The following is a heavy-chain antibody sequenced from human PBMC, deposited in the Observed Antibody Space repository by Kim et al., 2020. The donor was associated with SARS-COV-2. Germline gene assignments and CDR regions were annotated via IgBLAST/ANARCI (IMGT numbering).Heavy chain of an antibody. D-gene: IGHD6-19*01. V-gene: IGHV1-2*04. J-gene: IGHJ4*02. Sequence: NYAQKFQGWVTMTRDTSISTAYMELSRLRSDDTAVYYCARGRYSSGWTDYWGQGTLVTVSS. CDR3: ARGRYSSGWTDY.